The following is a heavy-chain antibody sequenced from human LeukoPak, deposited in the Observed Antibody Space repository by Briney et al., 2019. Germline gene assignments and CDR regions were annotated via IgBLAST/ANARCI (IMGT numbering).Heavy chain of an antibody. CDR1: GFTFSNAC. CDR2: IKGKTDGGTT. CDR3: TTGTWIQLWLADY. Sequence: GGSLRLSCAASGFTFSNACMSWVRQAPGKGLEWVGHIKGKTDGGTTDYAAPVQGRFTISRDDSKNTLFLQMSSLKTEDTAVYYCTTGTWIQLWLADYWGQGTLVTVSS. D-gene: IGHD5-18*01. V-gene: IGHV3-15*01. J-gene: IGHJ4*02.